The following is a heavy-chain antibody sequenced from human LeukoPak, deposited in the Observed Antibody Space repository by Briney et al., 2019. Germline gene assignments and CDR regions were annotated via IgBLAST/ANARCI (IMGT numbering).Heavy chain of an antibody. D-gene: IGHD3-22*01. CDR3: ARDGYTYYYDSSGYPRY. J-gene: IGHJ4*02. CDR1: GFAFSSYG. Sequence: GSLRLSCAASGFAFSSYGMHWVRQAPGKGLEWVAVIWYGGSSKYYADSVKGRFTISRDNSKNTLYLQMNSLRAEDTAVYYCARDGYTYYYDSSGYPRYWGQGTLVTVSS. CDR2: IWYGGSSK. V-gene: IGHV3-33*01.